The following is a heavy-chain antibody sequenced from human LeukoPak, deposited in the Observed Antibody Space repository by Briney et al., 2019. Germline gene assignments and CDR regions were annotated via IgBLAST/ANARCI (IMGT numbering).Heavy chain of an antibody. J-gene: IGHJ4*02. CDR3: AKDRSCTNNICHGDFDY. Sequence: QPGGSLRLSCAASGFTFSNYAISWVRQAPGKGLEWVSGISGSGGDTYYADSVKGRFTISRDNSKNTLYLQMNSLGAEDTAVYYCAKDRSCTNNICHGDFDYWGQGTLVTVSS. V-gene: IGHV3-23*01. CDR2: ISGSGGDT. D-gene: IGHD2-8*01. CDR1: GFTFSNYA.